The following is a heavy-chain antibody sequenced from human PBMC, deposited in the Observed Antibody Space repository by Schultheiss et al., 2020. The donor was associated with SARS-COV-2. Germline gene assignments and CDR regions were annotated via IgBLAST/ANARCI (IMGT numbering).Heavy chain of an antibody. Sequence: GESLKISCAASGFTFSSYGMHWVRQAPGKGLEWVAVISYDGSNKYYADSVKGRFTISRDNAKNSLYLQMNSLRDEDTAVYYCARGIVVVPAAIPSLMDVWGQGTTVTVSS. J-gene: IGHJ6*02. CDR1: GFTFSSYG. CDR3: ARGIVVVPAAIPSLMDV. D-gene: IGHD2-2*01. V-gene: IGHV3-30*03. CDR2: ISYDGSNK.